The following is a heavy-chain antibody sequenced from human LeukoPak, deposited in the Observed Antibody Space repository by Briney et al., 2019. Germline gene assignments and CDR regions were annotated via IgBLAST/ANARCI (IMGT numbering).Heavy chain of an antibody. CDR2: ISSSGSTI. D-gene: IGHD3-22*01. V-gene: IGHV3-48*03. CDR1: GFTFSSYE. J-gene: IGHJ4*02. CDR3: ARDDSGGYLDY. Sequence: PGGSLRLSCAASGFTFSSYEMNWVRQAPGKGLEWVSYISSSGSTIYYADSVKGRFTISRDNAESSLYLQMNSLRAEDTAVYYCARDDSGGYLDYWGQGTLVTVSS.